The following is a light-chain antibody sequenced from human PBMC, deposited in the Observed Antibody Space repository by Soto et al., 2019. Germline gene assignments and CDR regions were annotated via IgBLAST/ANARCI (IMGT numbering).Light chain of an antibody. CDR3: QTWGTGPFV. CDR1: SGHSSYA. J-gene: IGLJ1*01. CDR2: LNSDGSH. Sequence: QPVLTQSPSASASLGASVKLTCTLSSGHSSYAIAWHQQQPEKGPRYLMKLNSDGSHSKGDGIPDRFSGSSSGAERYLTISSLQSEDEADYYCQTWGTGPFVFGTGTKVT. V-gene: IGLV4-69*01.